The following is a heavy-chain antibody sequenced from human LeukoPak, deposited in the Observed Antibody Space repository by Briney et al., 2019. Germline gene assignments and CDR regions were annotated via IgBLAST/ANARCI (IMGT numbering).Heavy chain of an antibody. CDR1: GFTVSSNY. D-gene: IGHD2-2*01. J-gene: IGHJ4*02. Sequence: GGSLRLSCAASGFTVSSNYMSWVRQAPGKGLEWVSIIYRGGSTYYADSVKGRFTISRDNSKNTLYLQMNSLRAEDTAVYYCARDRFSSTSGILYYFDYGAQGTLVTVSS. CDR2: IYRGGST. V-gene: IGHV3-66*01. CDR3: ARDRFSSTSGILYYFDY.